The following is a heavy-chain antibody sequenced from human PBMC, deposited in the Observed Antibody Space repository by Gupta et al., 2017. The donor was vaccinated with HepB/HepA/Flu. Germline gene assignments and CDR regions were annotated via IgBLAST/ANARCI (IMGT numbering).Heavy chain of an antibody. D-gene: IGHD6-19*01. Sequence: QVQLQQWGAGLLKPSETLSLTCAVYGGSFSGYYWSWIRQPPGKGLEWIGEINHSGSTNYNPSLKSRVTISVDTSKNQFSLKLSSVTAADTAVYYCARSGYSSGWYHFDYWGQGTLVTVSS. J-gene: IGHJ4*02. CDR2: INHSGST. V-gene: IGHV4-34*01. CDR1: GGSFSGYY. CDR3: ARSGYSSGWYHFDY.